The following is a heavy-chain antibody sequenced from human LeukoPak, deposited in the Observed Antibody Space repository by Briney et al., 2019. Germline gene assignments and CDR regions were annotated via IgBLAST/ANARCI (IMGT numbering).Heavy chain of an antibody. CDR1: GFTFSTYW. D-gene: IGHD3-22*01. J-gene: IGHJ4*02. CDR2: IKQDGTDK. V-gene: IGHV3-7*01. Sequence: PGGSLRLSCAGSGFTFSTYWMSWVRQAPGKGLDWVANIKQDGTDKYYVDSVKGRFTISRDNAKNLLYLQMNSLRAEDTAVYYCARGRRGGKYYYDSSGYPYFDYWGQGTLVTVSS. CDR3: ARGRRGGKYYYDSSGYPYFDY.